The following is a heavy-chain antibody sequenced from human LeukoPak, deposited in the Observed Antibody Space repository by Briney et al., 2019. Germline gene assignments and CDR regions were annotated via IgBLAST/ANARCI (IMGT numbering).Heavy chain of an antibody. CDR1: GGTFSSYA. Sequence: SVKVSCKASGGTFSSYAISWVRQAPGQGLEWMGRIIPIFGTANYAQKFQGRVTITTDESTSTAYMELSSLRSEDTAVYYCARTRPRYSSDWYEGDYWGQGTLVTVSS. CDR3: ARTRPRYSSDWYEGDY. D-gene: IGHD6-19*01. CDR2: IIPIFGTA. J-gene: IGHJ4*02. V-gene: IGHV1-69*05.